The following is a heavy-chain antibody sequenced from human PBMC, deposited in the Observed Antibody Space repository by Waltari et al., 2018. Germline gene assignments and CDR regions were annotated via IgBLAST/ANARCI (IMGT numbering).Heavy chain of an antibody. V-gene: IGHV1-18*01. Sequence: QVQLVQSGAEVKKPGASVKVSCKASGYTFTSYGISWVRQAPGQGLEWMGWISAYNGNTNYAQKLQGRVTMTTDTSTSTAYMELRSLRSDDTTVYYCAREPLSGSYPAHWFDPWGQGTLVTVSS. J-gene: IGHJ5*02. D-gene: IGHD1-26*01. CDR3: AREPLSGSYPAHWFDP. CDR2: ISAYNGNT. CDR1: GYTFTSYG.